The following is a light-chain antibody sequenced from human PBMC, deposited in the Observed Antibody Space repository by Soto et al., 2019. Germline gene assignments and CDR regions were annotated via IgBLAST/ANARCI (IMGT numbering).Light chain of an antibody. CDR2: EVT. CDR1: SSNIANNY. V-gene: IGLV1-51*01. Sequence: QSVLTQPPSVSAAPGQKVTISCSGSSSNIANNYVSWYQQLPGTAPKLLIYEVTDRPSGVSNRFSGSKSGNTASLTISGLQAEDEAEYYCSSYTNINTRACVFGTGTKLTVL. J-gene: IGLJ1*01. CDR3: SSYTNINTRACV.